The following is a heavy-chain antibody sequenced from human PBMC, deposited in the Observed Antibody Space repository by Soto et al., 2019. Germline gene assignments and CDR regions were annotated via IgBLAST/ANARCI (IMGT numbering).Heavy chain of an antibody. CDR2: INPEETTT. Sequence: EVQLVEPGGDLVQPGGSLRLSCAASGFSFSTFWMHWVRQAPGKGLVWVSRINPEETTTTYADSVRGRFTISRDNAKNTLYLQMNSLRADDTAVYYCARGGLEPVDYWGQGTLVTVFS. CDR1: GFSFSTFW. D-gene: IGHD2-2*01. J-gene: IGHJ4*02. V-gene: IGHV3-74*01. CDR3: ARGGLEPVDY.